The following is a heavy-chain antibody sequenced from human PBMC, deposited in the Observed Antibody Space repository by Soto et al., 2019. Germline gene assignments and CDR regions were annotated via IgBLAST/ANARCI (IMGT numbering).Heavy chain of an antibody. J-gene: IGHJ4*02. V-gene: IGHV3-30*18. CDR1: GFTFSDYA. CDR3: AKGGRQWLVTSDFNY. CDR2: VSHDGRNT. D-gene: IGHD6-19*01. Sequence: VQLVESGGGVVQPGRSLRLSCAASGFTFSDYAMHWVRRAPGKGLEWVAVVSHDGRNTHYADSVKGRFTISRDSSKNTVALEMTSLRAEDTAVYYCAKGGRQWLVTSDFNYWGQGALVTVSS.